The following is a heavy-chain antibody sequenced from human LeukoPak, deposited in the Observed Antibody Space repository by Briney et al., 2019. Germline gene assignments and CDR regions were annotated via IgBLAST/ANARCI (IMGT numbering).Heavy chain of an antibody. D-gene: IGHD3-22*01. J-gene: IGHJ3*02. CDR3: ARVRYDSSGYWQFNAFDI. Sequence: PGRSLRLSCAASGFTFSSYAMHWVRQAPGKGLEWVANIKQDGSEKYYVDSVKGRFTISRDNAKNSLYLQMNSLRAEDTAVYYCARVRYDSSGYWQFNAFDIWGQGTMVTVSS. V-gene: IGHV3-7*01. CDR1: GFTFSSYA. CDR2: IKQDGSEK.